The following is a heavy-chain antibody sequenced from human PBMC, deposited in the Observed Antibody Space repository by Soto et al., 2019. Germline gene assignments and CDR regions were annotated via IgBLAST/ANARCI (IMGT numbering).Heavy chain of an antibody. V-gene: IGHV3-53*02. CDR3: ARDSLIAAAGTVGL. D-gene: IGHD6-13*01. J-gene: IGHJ5*02. CDR1: GFTVSSNY. CDR2: IYSGGST. Sequence: EVQLVETGGGLIQPGGSLRLSCAASGFTVSSNYMSWVRQAPGKGLEWVSVIYSGGSTYYADSVKGRFTISRDNSKNTLYLQMNSLRAEDTAVYYCARDSLIAAAGTVGLWGQGTLVTVSS.